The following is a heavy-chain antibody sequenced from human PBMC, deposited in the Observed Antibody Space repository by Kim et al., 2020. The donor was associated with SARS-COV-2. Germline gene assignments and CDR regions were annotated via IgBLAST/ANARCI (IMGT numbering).Heavy chain of an antibody. CDR1: GGSISSGGYY. CDR3: ARVISNYGDYQVGRVDY. D-gene: IGHD4-17*01. V-gene: IGHV4-31*03. CDR2: IYYSGST. Sequence: SETLSLTCTVSGGSISSGGYYWSWIRQHPGKGLEWIGYIYYSGSTYYNPSLKSRVTISVDTSKNQFSLKLSSVTAADTAVYYCARVISNYGDYQVGRVDYWGQGTLVTVSS. J-gene: IGHJ4*02.